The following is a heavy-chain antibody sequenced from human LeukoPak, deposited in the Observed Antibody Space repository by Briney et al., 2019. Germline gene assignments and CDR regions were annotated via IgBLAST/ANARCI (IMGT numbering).Heavy chain of an antibody. CDR2: IDYSAST. Sequence: SETLSLTCTVSGGSISAYYWSWIRQPPGKGLEWIAYIDYSASTNYNPSLKSRVTISVDTSKNQFSLKLSSVTAADTAVYYCARDSRRELLHAFDIWGQGTMVTVSS. V-gene: IGHV4-59*01. D-gene: IGHD1-26*01. CDR1: GGSISAYY. CDR3: ARDSRRELLHAFDI. J-gene: IGHJ3*02.